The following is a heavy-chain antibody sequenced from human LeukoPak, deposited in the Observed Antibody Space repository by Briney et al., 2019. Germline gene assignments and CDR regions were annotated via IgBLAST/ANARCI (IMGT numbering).Heavy chain of an antibody. D-gene: IGHD2-2*01. CDR3: VSFYETY. J-gene: IGHJ4*02. Sequence: GGSLSLSCAASGNYWMHWVRQAPGKGLVWVSHINSDGSWTSYADSVKGRFTISKDNAKNTVYLQMNNLRAEDTAVYYCVSFYETYWGRGTLVTVSS. CDR1: GNYW. V-gene: IGHV3-74*01. CDR2: INSDGSWT.